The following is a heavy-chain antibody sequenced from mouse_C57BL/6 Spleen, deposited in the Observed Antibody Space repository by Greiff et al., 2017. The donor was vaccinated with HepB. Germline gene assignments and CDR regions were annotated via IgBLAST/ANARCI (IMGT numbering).Heavy chain of an antibody. CDR2: IYPGDGDT. D-gene: IGHD1-1*02. CDR1: GYAFSSSW. Sequence: QVQLKESGPELVKPGASVKISCKASGYAFSSSWMNWVKQRPGKGLEWIGRIYPGDGDTNYNGKFKGKATLTADKSSSTAYMQLSSLTSEDSAVYFCARGWYQAWFAYWGQGTLVTVSA. CDR3: ARGWYQAWFAY. J-gene: IGHJ3*01. V-gene: IGHV1-82*01.